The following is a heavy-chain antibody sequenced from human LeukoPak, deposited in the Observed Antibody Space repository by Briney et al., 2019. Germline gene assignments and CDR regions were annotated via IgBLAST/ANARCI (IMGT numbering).Heavy chain of an antibody. V-gene: IGHV1-2*02. D-gene: IGHD3-9*01. Sequence: ASVKVSCKASGYTFTGYYMHWVRQAPGQGLEWMGWINPNSGGTNYAQKFQGRVTMTRDTSISTAYMELRSLRSDDTAVYYCARVPTLRYFDWSKPSDAFDIWGQGTMVTVSS. J-gene: IGHJ3*02. CDR1: GYTFTGYY. CDR2: INPNSGGT. CDR3: ARVPTLRYFDWSKPSDAFDI.